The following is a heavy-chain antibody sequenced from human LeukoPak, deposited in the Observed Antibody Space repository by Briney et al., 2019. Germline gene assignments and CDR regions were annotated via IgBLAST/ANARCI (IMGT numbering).Heavy chain of an antibody. D-gene: IGHD3-22*01. CDR3: ARQGPNYYDSSGYYYGYYYYYMDV. V-gene: IGHV4-39*01. CDR1: GGSISSNSYY. CDR2: IYYSGST. J-gene: IGHJ6*03. Sequence: SETLSLTCAVSGGSISSNSYYWGWIRQPPGKGLEWIGSIYYSGSTYYNSSLKSRVTISVDTSKNQFSLKLSSVTAADTAVYYCARQGPNYYDSSGYYYGYYYYYMDVWGKGTTVTISS.